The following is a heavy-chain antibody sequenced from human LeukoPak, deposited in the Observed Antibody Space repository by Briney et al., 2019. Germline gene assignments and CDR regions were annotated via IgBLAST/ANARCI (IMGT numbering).Heavy chain of an antibody. J-gene: IGHJ2*01. V-gene: IGHV4-31*03. D-gene: IGHD2-8*01. CDR1: GGSISSGGYY. CDR2: IYYSGST. CDR3: ARAPFEYCTNGICDVKSKYWYFNL. Sequence: PSQTLSLTCTVPGGSISSGGYYWGWIRQHPGKGLEWHAYIYYSGSTYYNPSLKSRVTMSVDTSKDQFSLKLSFLTAADSAVYSWARAPFEYCTNGICDVKSKYWYFNLWGRGSLVTVSS.